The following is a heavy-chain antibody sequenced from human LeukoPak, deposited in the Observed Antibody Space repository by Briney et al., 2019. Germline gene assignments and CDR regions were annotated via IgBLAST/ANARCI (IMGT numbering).Heavy chain of an antibody. CDR2: INRDGRSA. J-gene: IGHJ4*02. CDR1: GFSLSDFC. CDR3: ARGKRGFGDPYSYIGY. V-gene: IGHV3-74*01. Sequence: PGGSLSLSCRASGFSLSDFCLHRVRQAPGEGLMWVSRINRDGRSAGYADFVKGRFTISRDNSKNTLAMQMDSLTVEDTGVYYCARGKRGFGDPYSYIGYTGQRVLVTVSS. D-gene: IGHD3-16*01.